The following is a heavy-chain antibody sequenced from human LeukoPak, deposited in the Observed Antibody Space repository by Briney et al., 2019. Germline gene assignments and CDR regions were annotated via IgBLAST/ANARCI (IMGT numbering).Heavy chain of an antibody. V-gene: IGHV4-59*01. CDR1: GASINNYY. CDR2: ISFSGST. J-gene: IGHJ5*02. CDR3: ARDQYHGSGTYAWFDP. Sequence: PSETLSLTCTVSGASINNYYWSRIRQPPGKRLEWIAYISFSGSTNYNPSLKSRVTTSLDTSKNQFSLKLSSVTAADTAVYYCARDQYHGSGTYAWFDPWGQGTLVTVSS. D-gene: IGHD3-10*01.